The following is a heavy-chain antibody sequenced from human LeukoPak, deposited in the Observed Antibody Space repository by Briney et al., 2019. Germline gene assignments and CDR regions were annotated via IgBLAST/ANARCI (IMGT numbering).Heavy chain of an antibody. J-gene: IGHJ4*02. Sequence: ASVKVSCKASGYTFTSYDINWVRQATGQGLEWMGWMNPNSGNTGYAQKFQGRVTMTRNTSISTAYMELSSLRSEDTAVYYCARGQAPYDFWSGYIIDYWGQGTLVTVSS. CDR2: MNPNSGNT. V-gene: IGHV1-8*01. CDR1: GYTFTSYD. D-gene: IGHD3-3*01. CDR3: ARGQAPYDFWSGYIIDY.